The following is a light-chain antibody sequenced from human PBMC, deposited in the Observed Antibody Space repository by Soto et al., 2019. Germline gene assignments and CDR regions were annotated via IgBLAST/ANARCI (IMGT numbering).Light chain of an antibody. Sequence: EIVLTQSPATLSSFPGDIVTLSFSASQAVNTRLAWYQHKPGQAPRLLIYLASNRAAGVPARFSGGGSGTEFTLTISSLQSEDFVVYYCQQYNSWPPITFGQGTRLEIK. CDR2: LAS. CDR3: QQYNSWPPIT. J-gene: IGKJ5*01. V-gene: IGKV3D-15*01. CDR1: QAVNTR.